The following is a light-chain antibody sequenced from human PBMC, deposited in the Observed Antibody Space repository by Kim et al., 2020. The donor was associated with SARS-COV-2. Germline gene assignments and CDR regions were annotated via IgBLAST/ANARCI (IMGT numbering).Light chain of an antibody. CDR3: QVWDTDTDDYV. CDR2: YDS. Sequence: SYELTQPPSVSVAPGQTARITCGGNNIGGHSVHWYQQKPGQAPVLVIYYDSDPRSGMPERFSGSKAAATATLTISRVEAGDEADYYCQVWDTDTDDYVFGAGTKVTVL. V-gene: IGLV3-21*01. CDR1: NIGGHS. J-gene: IGLJ1*01.